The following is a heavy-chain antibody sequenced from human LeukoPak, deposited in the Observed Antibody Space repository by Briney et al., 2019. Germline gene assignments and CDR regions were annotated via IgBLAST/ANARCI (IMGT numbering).Heavy chain of an antibody. CDR1: GFTVSSNY. D-gene: IGHD6-13*01. J-gene: IGHJ6*03. V-gene: IGHV3-66*02. Sequence: PGGSLRLSFAASGFTVSSNYMSWVRPAPGKGLEGVSVIYSGGSTYYADSVKGRFTISRDNSKNTLYLQMNSLRAEDTAVYYCARDLRYSSSWYLAYYMDVWGKGTTVTVSS. CDR2: IYSGGST. CDR3: ARDLRYSSSWYLAYYMDV.